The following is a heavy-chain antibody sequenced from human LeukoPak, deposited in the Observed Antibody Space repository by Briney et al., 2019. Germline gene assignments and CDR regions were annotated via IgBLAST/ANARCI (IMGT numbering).Heavy chain of an antibody. Sequence: SETLSLTCAVYGGSFSGYYWSWIRQPPGKGLEWIGEINHSGSTNYNPSLKSRVTISVDTSKNQFSLKLSSVTAADTAVYYCARRPWGYCTNGVCYGTLRWPHLNWFDPWGQGTLVTVSS. D-gene: IGHD2-8*01. J-gene: IGHJ5*02. V-gene: IGHV4-34*01. CDR1: GGSFSGYY. CDR2: INHSGST. CDR3: ARRPWGYCTNGVCYGTLRWPHLNWFDP.